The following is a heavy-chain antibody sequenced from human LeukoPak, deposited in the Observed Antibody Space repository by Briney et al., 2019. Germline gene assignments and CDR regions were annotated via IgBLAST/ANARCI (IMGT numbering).Heavy chain of an antibody. D-gene: IGHD3-10*01. Sequence: PGGSLRLSCAASGFSLSTYWMSWVRQAPGKGLEWVANIKQDESEKDYVDSVRGRFIISRDNAKKSLYLQMNSLRVEDTALYFCAREVYYGSGRRFDYWGQGTLVTVSS. V-gene: IGHV3-7*01. CDR2: IKQDESEK. J-gene: IGHJ4*02. CDR3: AREVYYGSGRRFDY. CDR1: GFSLSTYW.